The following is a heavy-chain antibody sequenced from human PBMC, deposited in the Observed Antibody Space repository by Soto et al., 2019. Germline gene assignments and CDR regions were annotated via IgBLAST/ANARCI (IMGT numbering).Heavy chain of an antibody. CDR3: ASSRITGTTQTTFDY. V-gene: IGHV1-3*01. CDR2: INAGNGNT. D-gene: IGHD1-7*01. J-gene: IGHJ4*02. Sequence: ASVKVSCKASGYTFTSYAMHWVRQAPGQRLEWMGWINAGNGNTKYSQKFQGRVTITRDTSASTAYMELSSLRSEDTAVYYCASSRITGTTQTTFDYWGQGTLVTVSS. CDR1: GYTFTSYA.